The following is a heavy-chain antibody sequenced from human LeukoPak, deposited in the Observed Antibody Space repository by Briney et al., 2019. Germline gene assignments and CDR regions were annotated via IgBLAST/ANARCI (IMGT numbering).Heavy chain of an antibody. CDR3: ARVGDFWSGYYGRYYMDV. D-gene: IGHD3-3*01. Sequence: QPGGSLRLSCAASGFTFSSYEMNWVRQAPGKGLEWVSYISSSGSTIYYADSVKGRFTISRDNAKNSLYLQMNSLRAEDTAVYYCARVGDFWSGYYGRYYMDVWGKGTTVTVPS. J-gene: IGHJ6*03. CDR1: GFTFSSYE. V-gene: IGHV3-48*03. CDR2: ISSSGSTI.